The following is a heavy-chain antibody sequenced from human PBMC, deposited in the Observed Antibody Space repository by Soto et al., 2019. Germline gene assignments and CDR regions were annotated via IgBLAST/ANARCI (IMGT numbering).Heavy chain of an antibody. Sequence: QVQLVQFGAEMGQPGASVKVSCKASGYTFTNYGITWVRQAPGQGLEWMGWISAYNGNTNYEQKFQDRVTMTTDTSTSTAYMEVRSLRYDDAAVYYCAIDTTVGSDALDIWGQGTMVTVS. CDR1: GYTFTNYG. V-gene: IGHV1-18*01. D-gene: IGHD4-17*01. CDR2: ISAYNGNT. CDR3: AIDTTVGSDALDI. J-gene: IGHJ3*02.